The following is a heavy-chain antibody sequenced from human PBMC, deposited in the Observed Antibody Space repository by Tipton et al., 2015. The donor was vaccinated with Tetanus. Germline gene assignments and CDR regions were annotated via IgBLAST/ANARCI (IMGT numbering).Heavy chain of an antibody. CDR3: ARGATLKGGY. Sequence: QLVQSGAEVKKPGASVMISCKTSGYTFTTYSIHWVRQAPGQGLEWMGWINVGNGRRKYSQRFQGRITITGDTPASTVNMELSSLTSEDTAVYYCARGATLKGGYWGQGTLVVVSS. J-gene: IGHJ4*02. CDR1: GYTFTTYS. CDR2: INVGNGRR. V-gene: IGHV1-3*01. D-gene: IGHD1-26*01.